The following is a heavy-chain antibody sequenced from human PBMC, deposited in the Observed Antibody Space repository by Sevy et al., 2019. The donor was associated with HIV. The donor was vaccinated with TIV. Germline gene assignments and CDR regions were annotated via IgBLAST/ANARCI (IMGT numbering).Heavy chain of an antibody. CDR1: GFTFSTYG. J-gene: IGHJ4*01. CDR2: VWSNGGQT. V-gene: IGHV3-33*01. Sequence: GGSLRLSCAASGFTFSTYGMHWVRQAPGKGLEWVAVVWSNGGQTFYADSVKGRFTISRDNSRSTLYLQMNSLRAGDTAVYFCARGEGLSWGHYNLPPFDSWGQGTLVTVSS. D-gene: IGHD3-10*01. CDR3: ARGEGLSWGHYNLPPFDS.